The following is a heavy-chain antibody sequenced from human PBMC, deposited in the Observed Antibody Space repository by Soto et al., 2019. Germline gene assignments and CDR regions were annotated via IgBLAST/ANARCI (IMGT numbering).Heavy chain of an antibody. J-gene: IGHJ6*02. CDR3: ARIKTPGIAAAGSHGMDV. CDR1: GYTFTGYY. Sequence: ASVKVSCKASGYTFTGYYMHWVRQAPGQGLEWMGWINPNSGGTNYAQKFQGRVTMTRDTSISTAYMELSRLRSDDTAVYYCARIKTPGIAAAGSHGMDVWGQGTTVTSP. V-gene: IGHV1-2*02. CDR2: INPNSGGT. D-gene: IGHD6-13*01.